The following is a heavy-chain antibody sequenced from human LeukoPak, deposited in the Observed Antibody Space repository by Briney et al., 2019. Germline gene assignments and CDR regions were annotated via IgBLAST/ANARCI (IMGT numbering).Heavy chain of an antibody. CDR3: ARASKLPPSGYYYMDV. V-gene: IGHV4-59*01. CDR2: IYHSGST. Sequence: PSETLSLTCTVSGGSISSYYWSWIRQPPGKGLEWIGYIYHSGSTNYNPSLKSRVTISVDTSKNQFSLKLSSVTAADTAVYYCARASKLPPSGYYYMDVWGKGTTVTVSS. D-gene: IGHD1-7*01. CDR1: GGSISSYY. J-gene: IGHJ6*03.